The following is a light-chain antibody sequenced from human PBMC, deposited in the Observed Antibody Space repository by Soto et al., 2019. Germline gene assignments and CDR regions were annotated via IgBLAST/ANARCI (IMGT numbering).Light chain of an antibody. J-gene: IGLJ2*01. Sequence: QSVLTQPPSASGTPGQRVTISCSGSSSNIGSNTVNWYQQLPGTAPTLLIYSNNQRPSGVPDRFSGSKSGTSASLAISGLQSEDEADYYCAAWDDSLYVVFGGGTKLTVL. V-gene: IGLV1-44*01. CDR1: SSNIGSNT. CDR3: AAWDDSLYVV. CDR2: SNN.